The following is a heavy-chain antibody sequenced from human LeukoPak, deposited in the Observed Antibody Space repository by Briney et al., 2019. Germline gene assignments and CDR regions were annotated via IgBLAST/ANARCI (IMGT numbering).Heavy chain of an antibody. V-gene: IGHV3-30-3*01. Sequence: GGSLRLSCAASGFTFSSYAMHWVRQAPGKGLEWVAVISYDGSNKYYADSVKGRFTVSRDNGKNSLLLQMNSLRAEDTALYYCARGYSRAAFDIWGQGTVVAVSS. CDR3: ARGYSRAAFDI. CDR1: GFTFSSYA. J-gene: IGHJ3*02. CDR2: ISYDGSNK. D-gene: IGHD2-15*01.